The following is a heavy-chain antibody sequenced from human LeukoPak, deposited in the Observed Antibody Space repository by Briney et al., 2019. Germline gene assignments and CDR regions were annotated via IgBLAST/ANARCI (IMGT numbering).Heavy chain of an antibody. J-gene: IGHJ4*02. CDR3: KRHGRFQTDY. CDR1: GYSISSGYY. CDR2: IYHSGST. V-gene: IGHV4-38-2*01. Sequence: KPSETLSLTCAVSGYSISSGYYWGWIRQAPGKGLEWIGSIYHSGSTYYNPSLKSRVTISIDTSKNQFSLKLNSVTAADTAVYYCKRHGRFQTDYWGQGTLVTVSS.